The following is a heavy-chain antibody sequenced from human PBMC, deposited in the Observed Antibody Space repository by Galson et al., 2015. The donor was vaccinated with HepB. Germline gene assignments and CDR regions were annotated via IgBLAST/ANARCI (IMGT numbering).Heavy chain of an antibody. CDR2: ISISSSYV. CDR3: AGSVGDVTPEYFQH. J-gene: IGHJ1*01. CDR1: GFTFSRYW. D-gene: IGHD1-26*01. V-gene: IGHV3-21*01. Sequence: SLRLSCAASGFTFSRYWMSWVRQAPGRGLEWVSSISISSSYVYYADSVKGRFTISRDNAKNSLYLQMNSLRGEDTAVYYCAGSVGDVTPEYFQHWGQGTLVTVSS.